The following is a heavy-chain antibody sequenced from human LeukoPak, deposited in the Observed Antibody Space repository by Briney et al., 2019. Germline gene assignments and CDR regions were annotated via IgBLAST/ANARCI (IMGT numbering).Heavy chain of an antibody. CDR2: ISSSSSYI. D-gene: IGHD3-16*01. CDR1: GFTFSSYS. J-gene: IGHJ4*02. CDR3: ARDGLDEGGSFDY. V-gene: IGHV3-21*01. Sequence: PGGSLRLSCAVSGFTFSSYSMNWVRQAPGKGLEWVSSISSSSSYIYYADSVKGRFTISRDNAKNSLYLQMNSLRAEDTAVYYCARDGLDEGGSFDYWGQGTLVTVSS.